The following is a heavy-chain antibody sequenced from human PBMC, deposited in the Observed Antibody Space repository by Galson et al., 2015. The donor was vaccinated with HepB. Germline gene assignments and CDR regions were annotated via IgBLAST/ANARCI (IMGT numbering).Heavy chain of an antibody. J-gene: IGHJ4*02. CDR2: IWYDGSNK. CDR3: ARERVSASSSLDY. V-gene: IGHV3-33*01. Sequence: SLRLSCAASGFTFSSYGMHWVRQAPGKGLEWVAVIWYDGSNKYYADSVKGRFTISRDNSKNTLYLQMSSLRAEDTAVYYCARERVSASSSLDYWGQGTLVTVSS. CDR1: GFTFSSYG. D-gene: IGHD6-6*01.